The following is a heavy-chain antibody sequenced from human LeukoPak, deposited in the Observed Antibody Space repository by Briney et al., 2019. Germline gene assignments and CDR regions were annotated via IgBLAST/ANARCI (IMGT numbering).Heavy chain of an antibody. CDR2: IYYSGST. CDR3: ARHVGSWGQFDY. V-gene: IGHV4-39*01. Sequence: SETLSLACTVSGGSISSTFYYWGWIRQPPGKGLEWIGTIYYSGSTYYNPSLKSRVFISVDTSKNQFSLKLSSVTAADTAVYYRARHVGSWGQFDYWGQGTLVTVSS. D-gene: IGHD7-27*01. J-gene: IGHJ4*02. CDR1: GGSISSTFYY.